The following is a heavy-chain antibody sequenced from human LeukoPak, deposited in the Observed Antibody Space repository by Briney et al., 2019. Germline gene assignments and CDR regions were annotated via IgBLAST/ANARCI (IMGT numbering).Heavy chain of an antibody. J-gene: IGHJ5*02. Sequence: SETPFLTSGGFGGGFRGYYWSRNRPPPRKGLGGVGGINHCGSTNYNPSLKSRVTISVDTSKNQFSLKLSSVTAADTAVYYCARRKDYYGSGSYYRTRGANWFDPWGQGTLVTVSS. CDR1: GGGFRGYY. V-gene: IGHV4-34*01. D-gene: IGHD3-10*01. CDR2: INHCGST. CDR3: ARRKDYYGSGSYYRTRGANWFDP.